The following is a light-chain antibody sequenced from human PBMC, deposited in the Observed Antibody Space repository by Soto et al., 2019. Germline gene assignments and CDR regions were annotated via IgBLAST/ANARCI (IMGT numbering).Light chain of an antibody. CDR2: DAS. J-gene: IGKJ1*01. V-gene: IGKV1-5*01. Sequence: DIQMTQSPSTLSASVGDRVTISCRASQTISIWLAWYQQKPGKAPKLLIYDASSLESGVPSRFSGSGSGTEFTLTISSLQPDDFATYYCQQYNNYPWTLGQGTKVDIK. CDR1: QTISIW. CDR3: QQYNNYPWT.